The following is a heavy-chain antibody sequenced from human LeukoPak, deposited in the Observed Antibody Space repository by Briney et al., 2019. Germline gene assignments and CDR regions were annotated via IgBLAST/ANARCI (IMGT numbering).Heavy chain of an antibody. CDR2: FGTRSSSI. Sequence: SGGSLRLSCAASGFTLSNYAMNWVRQAPGKGLEWVSSFGTRSSSIYYAHSVTGRFIVSRDNAKNSLYLQMNSLRAEDTAVYYCARGVVVAASGGYWGQGTLVTVSS. CDR1: GFTLSNYA. CDR3: ARGVVVAASGGY. D-gene: IGHD2-15*01. V-gene: IGHV3-21*01. J-gene: IGHJ4*02.